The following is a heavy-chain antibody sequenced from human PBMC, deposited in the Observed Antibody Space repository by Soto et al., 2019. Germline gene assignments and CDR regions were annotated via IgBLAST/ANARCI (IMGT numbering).Heavy chain of an antibody. CDR1: WFSPSARRMC. J-gene: IGHJ4*02. Sequence: GSGPTLVNPTQTLTLTCTLAWFSPSARRMCGRGIRQAPGKALEWLARIDWDDDKYYRTSLKTRLIISKDTSKNQVVLRLTNMDPVDTATYYCARLNPSNWLLDYRGQGTLVTVSS. D-gene: IGHD7-27*01. CDR3: ARLNPSNWLLDY. V-gene: IGHV2-70*11. CDR2: IDWDDDK.